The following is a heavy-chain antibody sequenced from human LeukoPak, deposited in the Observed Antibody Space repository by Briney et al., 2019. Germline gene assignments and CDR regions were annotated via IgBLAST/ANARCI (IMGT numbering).Heavy chain of an antibody. Sequence: SVKVSCKASGGTFSSYAISWVRQAPGQGLEWMGGIIPIFGTANYAQKFQGRVTITADKSMSTAYMELSSLRSEDTAVYYCARAEAGDIVVVPAATGAHYYYGMDVWGKGTTVTVSS. CDR2: IIPIFGTA. CDR3: ARAEAGDIVVVPAATGAHYYYGMDV. J-gene: IGHJ6*04. V-gene: IGHV1-69*06. CDR1: GGTFSSYA. D-gene: IGHD2-2*01.